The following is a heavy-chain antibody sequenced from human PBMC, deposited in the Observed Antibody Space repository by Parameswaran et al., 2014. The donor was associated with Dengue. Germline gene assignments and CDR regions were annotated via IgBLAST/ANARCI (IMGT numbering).Heavy chain of an antibody. Sequence: VRPGSGKGLVWVSRINSDGSSTSYADSVKGRFTISRDNAKNTLYLQMNSLRAEDTAVYYCARESFGGMDVWGQGTTVTVSS. CDR2: INSDGSST. CDR3: ARESFGGMDV. V-gene: IGHV3-74*01. J-gene: IGHJ6*02. D-gene: IGHD3-10*01.